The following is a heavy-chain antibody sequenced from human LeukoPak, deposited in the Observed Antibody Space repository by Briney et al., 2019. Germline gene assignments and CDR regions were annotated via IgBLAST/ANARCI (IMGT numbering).Heavy chain of an antibody. CDR2: INHRGDT. Sequence: SETLSLTCAVSGGSFSTYYWSWIRQSPGKGLEWIAEINHRGDTNYNPSVKSRVTISVDTSKNQFSLKVNSLTAADTALYYCARGPTISETGYFDYWGQGTLVTVSS. V-gene: IGHV4-34*01. CDR3: ARGPTISETGYFDY. D-gene: IGHD1-1*01. J-gene: IGHJ4*03. CDR1: GGSFSTYY.